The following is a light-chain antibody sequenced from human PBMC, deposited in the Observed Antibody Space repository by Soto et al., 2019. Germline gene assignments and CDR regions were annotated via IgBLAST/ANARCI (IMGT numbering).Light chain of an antibody. J-gene: IGLJ1*01. CDR3: SSYTSSSTAPYV. CDR2: DVS. CDR1: SSDIVGYNY. V-gene: IGLV2-14*01. Sequence: QSVLTQPASVSGSPGQSITISCTGTSSDIVGYNYVSWYQQHPGKAPKLMIYDVSNRPSGVSNRFSGSKSGNTAFLTISGLQAEVEADYYCSSYTSSSTAPYVFGTGTKVTVL.